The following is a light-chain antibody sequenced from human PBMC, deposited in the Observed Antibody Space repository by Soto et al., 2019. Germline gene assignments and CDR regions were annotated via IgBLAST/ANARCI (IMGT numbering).Light chain of an antibody. CDR3: QQYNFYPIT. V-gene: IGKV1-5*03. CDR2: KAS. Sequence: DIQMTQSPSTLSASVGDRVTITCRASQSIKNSLAWYQQKPGKAPKLLIYKASSLETGVPSRFIGSGSGTEFTLTISCLQPDDFATYYCQQYNFYPITFGRGTRLEIK. CDR1: QSIKNS. J-gene: IGKJ5*01.